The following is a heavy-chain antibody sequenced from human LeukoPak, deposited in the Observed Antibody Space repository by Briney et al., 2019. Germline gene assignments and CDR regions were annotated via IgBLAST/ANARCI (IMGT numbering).Heavy chain of an antibody. CDR2: ISSSSSYI. Sequence: GGSLRLSCAASGFTFSSYSMNWVCQAPGKGLEWVSSISSSSSYIYYADSVKGRFTISRDNAKNSLYLQMNSLRAEDTAVYYCAREGSDIVVVVAASNENWFDPWGQGTLVTVSS. CDR3: AREGSDIVVVVAASNENWFDP. J-gene: IGHJ5*02. CDR1: GFTFSSYS. D-gene: IGHD2-15*01. V-gene: IGHV3-21*01.